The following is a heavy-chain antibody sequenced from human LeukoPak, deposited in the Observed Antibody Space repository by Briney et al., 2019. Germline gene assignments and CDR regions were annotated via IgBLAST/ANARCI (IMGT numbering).Heavy chain of an antibody. CDR1: GGSSSSSSYY. V-gene: IGHV4-39*07. Sequence: PSETLSLTCTVSGGSSSSSSYYWGWIRQPPGKGLEWVGSIYYSGSTYYNPSLKSRVTISVDTSKNQFSLKLSSVTAADTAVYYCARNWGGYYYYYMDVWGKGTTVTVSS. CDR3: ARNWGGYYYYYMDV. D-gene: IGHD7-27*01. CDR2: IYYSGST. J-gene: IGHJ6*03.